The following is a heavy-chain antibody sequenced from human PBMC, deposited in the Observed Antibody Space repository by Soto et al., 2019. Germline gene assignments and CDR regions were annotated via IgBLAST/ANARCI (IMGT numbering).Heavy chain of an antibody. V-gene: IGHV3-33*01. CDR2: IWYDGSNK. CDR1: GFTFSSYG. Sequence: QVQLVESGGGVVQPGRSLRLCCAASGFTFSSYGMHWVRQAPGKGLEWVAVIWYDGSNKYYADSVKGRFTISRDNSKNTLYLQMNSLRAEDTAVYYCAREYSSSSIFDYWGQGTLVTVSS. J-gene: IGHJ4*02. CDR3: AREYSSSSIFDY. D-gene: IGHD6-6*01.